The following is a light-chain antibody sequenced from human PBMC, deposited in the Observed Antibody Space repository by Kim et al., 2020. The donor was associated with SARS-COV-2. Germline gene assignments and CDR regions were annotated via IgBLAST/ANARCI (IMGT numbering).Light chain of an antibody. CDR2: GTS. CDR3: QQYNNWPLT. Sequence: EIVMTQSPATLSVSPGERATLSCRASQGVSSNLAWYQQKPGQSPSLLIYGTSTRATGIPARFSGSGSGTEFTLTISTLQSEDFAVYYCQQYNNWPLTFGQGTRLEIK. V-gene: IGKV3-15*01. CDR1: QGVSSN. J-gene: IGKJ5*01.